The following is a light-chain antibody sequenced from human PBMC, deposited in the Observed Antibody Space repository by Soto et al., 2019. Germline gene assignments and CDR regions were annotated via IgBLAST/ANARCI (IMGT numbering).Light chain of an antibody. Sequence: EIVLTQSPATLSLSPGERATLSCRASQSVSSYLAWYQQKPGQAPRLLIYDASNRATGIPARFSGSGSGTDFSLIIGRLEPEDFAVYICQQYGASPWTFGQGTKVDI. J-gene: IGKJ1*01. V-gene: IGKV3-11*01. CDR1: QSVSSY. CDR2: DAS. CDR3: QQYGASPWT.